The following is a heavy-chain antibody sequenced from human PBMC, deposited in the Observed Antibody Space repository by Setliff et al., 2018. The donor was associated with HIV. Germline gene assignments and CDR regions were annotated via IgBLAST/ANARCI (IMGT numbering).Heavy chain of an antibody. J-gene: IGHJ5*02. CDR3: ARGVVIAAHNWFDP. D-gene: IGHD2-15*01. Sequence: GESLKISCAASGFTFSSYSMNWVRQAPGKGLEWVSYISSSSDTIYYADSVKGRFTISRDNAKNSLYLQMNNPRAEDTAVYYCARGVVIAAHNWFDPWGQGTLVTVSS. CDR1: GFTFSSYS. CDR2: ISSSSDTI. V-gene: IGHV3-48*01.